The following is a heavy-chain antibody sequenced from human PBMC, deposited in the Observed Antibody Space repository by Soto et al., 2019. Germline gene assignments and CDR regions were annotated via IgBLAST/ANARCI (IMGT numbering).Heavy chain of an antibody. Sequence: QAGGSLRLSCAASGFTFSRYYMFWVRQPPGMGLVWVSRIKSDGTITTYADSVKGRFTISRDNAKNTLYLQMNSLRAEDTATYYCTRGTSSSSWYGSFAYWGQGTLVTVS. D-gene: IGHD6-13*01. CDR1: GFTFSRYY. CDR3: TRGTSSSSWYGSFAY. V-gene: IGHV3-74*01. CDR2: IKSDGTIT. J-gene: IGHJ4*02.